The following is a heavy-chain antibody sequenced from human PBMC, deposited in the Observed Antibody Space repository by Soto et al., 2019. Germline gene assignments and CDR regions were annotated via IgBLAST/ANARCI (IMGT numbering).Heavy chain of an antibody. CDR3: ARGPYSGSYTHFEN. CDR2: IIPIYGRA. D-gene: IGHD1-26*01. J-gene: IGHJ4*02. CDR1: GDNFRTNA. V-gene: IGHV1-69*01. Sequence: QVQLVQSGTVVKWPGSSVRVSCKVSGDNFRTNAINWVRQAPGQGLEWMGGIIPIYGRADAIERFQGRVTITAAESTSPAYMELRGLRSDDTALYYCARGPYSGSYTHFENWGQGTLITVSS.